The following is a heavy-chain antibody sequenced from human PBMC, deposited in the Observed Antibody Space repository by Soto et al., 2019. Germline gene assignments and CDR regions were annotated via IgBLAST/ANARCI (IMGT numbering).Heavy chain of an antibody. CDR3: ARSLVNGTYEAFDI. V-gene: IGHV5-51*01. CDR2: FYLVVFDT. Sequence: PGESLKISCKGSGYNFNRYWIGWVRQMPGKGLEWMGVFYLVVFDTRYSPPLQGQVTISADNSSSAAYLQWSSLQAWNTATYYCARSLVNGTYEAFDIWGQGKMVTVSS. D-gene: IGHD6-13*01. J-gene: IGHJ3*02. CDR1: GYNFNRYW.